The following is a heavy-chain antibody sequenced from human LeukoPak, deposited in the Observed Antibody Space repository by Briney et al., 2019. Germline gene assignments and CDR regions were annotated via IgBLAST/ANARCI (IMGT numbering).Heavy chain of an antibody. J-gene: IGHJ4*01. CDR3: AKSYYDSSGYYYVLDY. CDR2: INPNSGGT. Sequence: ASVKVSCKASGYTFTGYYMHWVRQAPGQGLEWMGRINPNSGGTNYAQKFQGRVTMTRDTSISPAYLELSRMRSDDTAVYYCAKSYYDSSGYYYVLDYWGQGTLVTVSS. V-gene: IGHV1-2*06. CDR1: GYTFTGYY. D-gene: IGHD3-22*01.